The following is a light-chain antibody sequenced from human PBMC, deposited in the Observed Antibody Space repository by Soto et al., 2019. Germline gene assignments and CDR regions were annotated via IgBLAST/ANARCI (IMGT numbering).Light chain of an antibody. Sequence: QSALTQPASVSGSPGQSIAISCTGTSSDVGGYNYVSWYQQHPGKTPKLMIYDVTNRPSGVSDRFSGSKSGTTASLTISGLQAEDEAYYYCCSYTSTTTYVFGTGTKVTVL. CDR2: DVT. CDR1: SSDVGGYNY. CDR3: CSYTSTTTYV. J-gene: IGLJ1*01. V-gene: IGLV2-14*03.